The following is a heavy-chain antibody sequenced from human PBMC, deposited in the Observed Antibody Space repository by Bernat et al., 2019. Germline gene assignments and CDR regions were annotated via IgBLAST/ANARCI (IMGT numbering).Heavy chain of an antibody. J-gene: IGHJ4*02. CDR2: ISHSGRT. D-gene: IGHD6-13*01. V-gene: IGHV4-34*01. CDR3: ARGNMAASIFY. Sequence: QVQLQQWGAGLLKPSETLSLTCAVYGGSFSGYSWTWIRQPPGKGLEWIGEISHSGRTNYNPSLKSRVTISIHTSKNQFSLSLSSVTAADTALYYCARGNMAASIFYWGQGTLVTVSS. CDR1: GGSFSGYS.